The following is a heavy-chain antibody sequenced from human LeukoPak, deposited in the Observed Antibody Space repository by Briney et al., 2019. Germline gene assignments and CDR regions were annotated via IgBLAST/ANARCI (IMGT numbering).Heavy chain of an antibody. CDR3: ARLKYGDYGLYYFDY. V-gene: IGHV4-59*08. J-gene: IGHJ4*02. Sequence: SETLSLTCTVCGGSISRYYWSWLGQPPGKGVEAMGYIYYSHTNYNPSLHSRVTISVDTSNNQFSLKLSSVTAADTAVYYCARLKYGDYGLYYFDYWGQGTLVTVSS. D-gene: IGHD4-17*01. CDR2: IYYSHT. CDR1: GGSISRYY.